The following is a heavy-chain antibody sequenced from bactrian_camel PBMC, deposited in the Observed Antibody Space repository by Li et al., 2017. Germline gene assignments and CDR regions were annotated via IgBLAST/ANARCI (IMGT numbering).Heavy chain of an antibody. CDR1: GFTFSDHF. CDR2: INSGGGST. J-gene: IGHJ4*01. V-gene: IGHV3S40*01. Sequence: VQLVESGGGLVQPGGSLRLSCAASGFTFSDHFMTWVRQAPGKGLEWVSAINSGGGSTYYAASVKGRFIITRESAKNTMYLQMNTLQPDDTAMYYCVADSSCRPIVATTPALVGQGTQVTV. D-gene: IGHD6*01.